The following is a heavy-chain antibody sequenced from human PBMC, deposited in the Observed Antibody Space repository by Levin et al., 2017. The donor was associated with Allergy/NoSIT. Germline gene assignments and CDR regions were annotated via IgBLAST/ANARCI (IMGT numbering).Heavy chain of an antibody. Sequence: QAGGSLRLSCAASGFTFSSYGMHWVRQAPGKGLEWVAVISYDGSNKYYADSVKGRFTISRDNSKNTLYLQMNSLRAEDTAVYYCAKDNRFNSGSPHRLYYFDYWGQGTLVTVSS. D-gene: IGHD1-26*01. V-gene: IGHV3-30*18. CDR1: GFTFSSYG. CDR2: ISYDGSNK. J-gene: IGHJ4*02. CDR3: AKDNRFNSGSPHRLYYFDY.